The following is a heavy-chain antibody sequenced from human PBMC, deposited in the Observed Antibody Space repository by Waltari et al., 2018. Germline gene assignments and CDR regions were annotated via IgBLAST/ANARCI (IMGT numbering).Heavy chain of an antibody. V-gene: IGHV3-53*01. D-gene: IGHD6-13*01. CDR2: IYSGGST. CDR3: ARGPPAAAGAHYFDY. Sequence: EVQLVESGGGLIQPGGSLRLSCAASGFTVSSNYMSWVRQAPGKGLEWVSVIYSGGSTYSAVSVKGRFTISRDNSKNTLYLQMNSLRSEDTAVYYCARGPPAAAGAHYFDYWGQGTLVTVSS. J-gene: IGHJ4*02. CDR1: GFTVSSNY.